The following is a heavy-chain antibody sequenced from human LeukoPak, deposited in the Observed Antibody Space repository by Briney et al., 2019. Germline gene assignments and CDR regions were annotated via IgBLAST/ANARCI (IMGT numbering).Heavy chain of an antibody. CDR1: GGSISSYY. V-gene: IGHV4-59*01. CDR3: ARSLWFGEGWFDP. CDR2: IYYSGST. Sequence: PSETLSLTCTVSGGSISSYYWSWIRQPPGKGLEWIGYIYYSGSTKYNPSLKSRVTISVDTSKNQFSLKLSSVTAADTAVYYCARSLWFGEGWFDPWGQGTLVTVSS. D-gene: IGHD3-10*01. J-gene: IGHJ5*02.